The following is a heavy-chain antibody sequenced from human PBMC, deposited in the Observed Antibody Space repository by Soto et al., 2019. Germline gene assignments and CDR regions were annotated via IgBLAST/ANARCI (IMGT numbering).Heavy chain of an antibody. D-gene: IGHD4-17*01. V-gene: IGHV1-69*13. CDR3: ARVGDYAYYGMDV. J-gene: IGHJ6*02. Sequence: ASVKVSCKASGGTFSSYAISWVRQAPGQGLEWMGGIIPIFGTANYAQKFQGRVTITADESTSTAYMELSSLRSEDTAVYYCARVGDYAYYGMDVWGQGTTVTVSS. CDR1: GGTFSSYA. CDR2: IIPIFGTA.